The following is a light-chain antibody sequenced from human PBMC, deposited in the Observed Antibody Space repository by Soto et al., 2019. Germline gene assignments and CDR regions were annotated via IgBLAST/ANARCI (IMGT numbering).Light chain of an antibody. CDR3: QQSYSTPPWT. CDR1: QSISRY. J-gene: IGKJ1*01. CDR2: AAS. Sequence: DIQMTQSPSSLSASVGDRVTITCRASQSISRYLNWYQQKPGKAPKLLIYAASSLQSGVPSRFSGSGSGTDFTLTISSLQPEDFATYYCQQSYSTPPWTFGQGIKVEIK. V-gene: IGKV1-39*01.